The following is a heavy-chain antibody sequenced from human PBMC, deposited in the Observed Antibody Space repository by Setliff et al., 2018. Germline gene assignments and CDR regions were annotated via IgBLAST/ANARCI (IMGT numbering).Heavy chain of an antibody. V-gene: IGHV4-59*11. CDR3: ARDGPGRGVDY. CDR2: IYYSGST. D-gene: IGHD1-26*01. J-gene: IGHJ4*02. CDR1: GGSISSHY. Sequence: SETLSLTCTVSGGSISSHYWSWIRQPPGKGLEWIGNIYYSGSTNYNPSLKSRVTISVDTSKNQFSLKLSSVTAADTAVYYCARDGPGRGVDYWGQGTLVTVSS.